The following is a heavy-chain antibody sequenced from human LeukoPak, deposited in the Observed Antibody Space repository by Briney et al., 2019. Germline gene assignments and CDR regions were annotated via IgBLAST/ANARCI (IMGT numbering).Heavy chain of an antibody. V-gene: IGHV3-53*01. CDR1: GFTVSSNY. Sequence: HPGGSLRLSCAASGFTVSSNYMSWVRQAPGKGLEWVSVIYSGGSTYYADSVKGRFTISRDNSKNTLYLQMNSLRAEDTAVYYCASGFPLWPHCSGGSCYFPSSDAFDIWGQGTMVTVSS. CDR2: IYSGGST. D-gene: IGHD2-15*01. J-gene: IGHJ3*02. CDR3: ASGFPLWPHCSGGSCYFPSSDAFDI.